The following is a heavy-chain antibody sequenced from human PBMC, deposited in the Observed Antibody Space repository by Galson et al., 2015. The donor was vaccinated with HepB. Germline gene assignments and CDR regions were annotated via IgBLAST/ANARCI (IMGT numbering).Heavy chain of an antibody. V-gene: IGHV4-4*02. CDR3: ARELWWDQLLPENVFDY. J-gene: IGHJ4*02. CDR1: GGSISSSNW. Sequence: ETLSLTCAVSGGSISSSNWWSWVRQPPGKGLEWIGEIYHSGSTNYNPSLKSRVTISVDTSKNQFSLKLSSVTAADTAVYYCARELWWDQLLPENVFDYWGQGTLVTVSS. CDR2: IYHSGST. D-gene: IGHD2-2*01.